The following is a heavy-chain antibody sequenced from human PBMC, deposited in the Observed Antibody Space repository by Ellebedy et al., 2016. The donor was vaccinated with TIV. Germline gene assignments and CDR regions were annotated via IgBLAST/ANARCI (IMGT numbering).Heavy chain of an antibody. D-gene: IGHD1-26*01. CDR3: ARLRVGASMPTDY. V-gene: IGHV4-31*03. J-gene: IGHJ4*01. Sequence: MPSETLSLTCTVSGDSISRGGYYWGWIRQHPGKGLEWIGSIYYSGETFYNPSLKSRATVSSEKSMNRFSLTLTSVTAADTAVYYCARLRVGASMPTDYWGPGTLVTVSS. CDR2: IYYSGET. CDR1: GDSISRGGYY.